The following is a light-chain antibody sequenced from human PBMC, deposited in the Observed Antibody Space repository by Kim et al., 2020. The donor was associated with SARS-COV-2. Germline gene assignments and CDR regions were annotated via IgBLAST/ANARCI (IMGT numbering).Light chain of an antibody. V-gene: IGKV1-5*03. J-gene: IGKJ2*01. CDR3: QKYNSYWDT. CDR1: QSINSW. Sequence: DIQMTQSPSTLSASVGDRVTITCRASQSINSWLAWYQQKTGKAPKLLIYKASSLESGVPSRFSGSGSGTEFTLTISSLQPDDFATYFFQKYNSYWDTCRKGNELEI. CDR2: KAS.